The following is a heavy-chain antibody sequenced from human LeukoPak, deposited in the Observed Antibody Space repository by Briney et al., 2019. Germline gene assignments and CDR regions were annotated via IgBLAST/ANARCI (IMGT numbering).Heavy chain of an antibody. J-gene: IGHJ4*02. Sequence: ASVKVSCKVSGYTLTELSMHWVRQAPGKGLEWMGGFDPEDGEKIYAQKFQGRVTMTEDTFTDTAYMELSSLRSEDTAVYYCATAYGSGSYYKPLVDYWGQGTLVTVSS. CDR3: ATAYGSGSYYKPLVDY. D-gene: IGHD3-10*01. CDR2: FDPEDGEK. CDR1: GYTLTELS. V-gene: IGHV1-24*01.